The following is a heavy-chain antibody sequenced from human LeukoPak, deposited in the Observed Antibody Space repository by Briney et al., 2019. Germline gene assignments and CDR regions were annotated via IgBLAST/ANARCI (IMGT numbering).Heavy chain of an antibody. CDR2: ISGSGGST. D-gene: IGHD2-21*02. CDR1: GFTFSSYA. Sequence: PGGSLRLSCAASGFTFSSYAMSWVRQAPGKGLEWVSAISGSGGSTYYADSVKGRFTISRDNSKNTLYLQMNSLRAEDTAVYYWAKTFPAAYCGGYCRGPYYFDLWGQGTLVTGSS. CDR3: AKTFPAAYCGGYCRGPYYFDL. V-gene: IGHV3-23*01. J-gene: IGHJ4*02.